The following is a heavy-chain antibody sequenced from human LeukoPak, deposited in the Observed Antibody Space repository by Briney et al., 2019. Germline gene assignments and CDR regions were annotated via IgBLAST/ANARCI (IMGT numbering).Heavy chain of an antibody. Sequence: GGSLRLSCAASGFNVSRNYMSWVRQAPGKGLEWVSVIYSGGNTYYADSVKGRFTISRDNSKNTLYLHMNSLRAEDTAVYYCVRDLTYCSGDCHTDYYFEYWGQGTLVTVSS. CDR1: GFNVSRNY. CDR3: VRDLTYCSGDCHTDYYFEY. J-gene: IGHJ4*02. V-gene: IGHV3-53*01. CDR2: IYSGGNT. D-gene: IGHD2-21*02.